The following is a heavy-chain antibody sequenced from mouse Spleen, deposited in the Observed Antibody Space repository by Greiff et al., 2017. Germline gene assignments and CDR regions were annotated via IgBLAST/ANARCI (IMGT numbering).Heavy chain of an antibody. CDR2: ISSGSSTI. V-gene: IGHV5-17*01. CDR1: GFTFSDYG. J-gene: IGHJ2*01. CDR3: ARSYYGSVDY. Sequence: DVMLVESGGGLVKPGGSLKLSCAASGFTFSDYGMHWVRQAPEKGLEWVAYISSGSSTIYYADTVKGRFTISRDNAKNTLFLQMTSLRSEDTAMYYCARSYYGSVDYWGQGTTLTVSS. D-gene: IGHD1-1*01.